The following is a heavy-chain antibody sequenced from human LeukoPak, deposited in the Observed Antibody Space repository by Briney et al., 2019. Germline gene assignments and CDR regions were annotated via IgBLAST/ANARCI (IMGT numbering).Heavy chain of an antibody. V-gene: IGHV3-33*07. J-gene: IGHJ3*02. CDR3: STRIYDILTGPPDAFDI. D-gene: IGHD3-9*01. CDR2: IWYDGSNK. Sequence: PGGSLRLSCAASGFTFSSYGMYWVRQAPGKGLEWVALIWYDGSNKYYADSMKGRFTISRDNSKNTLYLQMNSLKTEDTAVYYCSTRIYDILTGPPDAFDIWGQGTMVTVSS. CDR1: GFTFSSYG.